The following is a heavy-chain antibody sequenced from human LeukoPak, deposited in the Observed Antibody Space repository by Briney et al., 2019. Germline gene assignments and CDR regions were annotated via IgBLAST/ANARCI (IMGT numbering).Heavy chain of an antibody. V-gene: IGHV5-51*01. J-gene: IGHJ6*02. CDR2: IYPGDSDT. Sequence: GESLKISCKGSGYSFTSYWIGWVRQMPGKGLEWMGIIYPGDSDTRYSPSFQGQVTVSADKSISTAYLQWSSLKASDTAMYYCAGVKNYYYYGMDVWGQGTTVTVSS. CDR3: AGVKNYYYYGMDV. CDR1: GYSFTSYW. D-gene: IGHD3-16*01.